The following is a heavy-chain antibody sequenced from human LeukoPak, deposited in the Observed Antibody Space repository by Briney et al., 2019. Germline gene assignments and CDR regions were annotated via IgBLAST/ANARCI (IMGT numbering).Heavy chain of an antibody. J-gene: IGHJ4*02. Sequence: PGGSLRLSCAASGLTFSTYEMNWVRQAPGKGLEWVSYISSSGTTIYYADSAKGRFTISRDNAKSSLYLQMNSLRAEDTAVYYCSRGAYYYDNSDYYYPNGAFDYWGLGTLVTVSS. D-gene: IGHD3-22*01. CDR1: GLTFSTYE. V-gene: IGHV3-48*03. CDR2: ISSSGTTI. CDR3: SRGAYYYDNSDYYYPNGAFDY.